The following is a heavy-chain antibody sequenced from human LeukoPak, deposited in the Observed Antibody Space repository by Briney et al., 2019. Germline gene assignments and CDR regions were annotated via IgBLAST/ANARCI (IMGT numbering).Heavy chain of an antibody. CDR2: ISTDNGNT. Sequence: ASVKVSCKTSGYSFTSYGINWVRQAPGQGLEWMGWISTDNGNTDYAQNLQGRVTMTTDTSTSTAYMELRSLRSDDTAVYYCARLSGSQTTPYWGQGTLVTVSS. J-gene: IGHJ4*02. D-gene: IGHD1-26*01. V-gene: IGHV1-18*01. CDR1: GYSFTSYG. CDR3: ARLSGSQTTPY.